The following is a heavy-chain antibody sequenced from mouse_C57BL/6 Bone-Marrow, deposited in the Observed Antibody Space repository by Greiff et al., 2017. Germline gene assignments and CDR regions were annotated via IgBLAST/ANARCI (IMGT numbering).Heavy chain of an antibody. CDR1: GYTFTSYW. CDR3: ARGEYLTGNFDY. V-gene: IGHV1-50*01. J-gene: IGHJ2*01. Sequence: QVQLQQPGAELVKPGASVKLSCKASGYTFTSYWMQWVKQRPGQGLEWIGEIDPSDSYTNYNQKFKGKATLTVDTSSSTAYMQLSSLTSEDSAVYYCARGEYLTGNFDYWGQGTTLTVSS. CDR2: IDPSDSYT. D-gene: IGHD4-1*01.